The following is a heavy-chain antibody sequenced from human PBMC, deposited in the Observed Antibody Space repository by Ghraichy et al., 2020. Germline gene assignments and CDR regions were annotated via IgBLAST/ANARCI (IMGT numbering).Heavy chain of an antibody. CDR1: GYTFTSYG. CDR2: ISAYNGNT. V-gene: IGHV1-18*01. D-gene: IGHD3-3*01. CDR3: ARVELYYDFWSGYYHGGWFDP. Sequence: ASVKVSCKASGYTFTSYGISWVRQAPGQGLEWMGWISAYNGNTNYAQKLQGRVTMTTDTSTSTAYMELRSLRSDDTAVYYCARVELYYDFWSGYYHGGWFDPWGQGTLVTVSS. J-gene: IGHJ5*02.